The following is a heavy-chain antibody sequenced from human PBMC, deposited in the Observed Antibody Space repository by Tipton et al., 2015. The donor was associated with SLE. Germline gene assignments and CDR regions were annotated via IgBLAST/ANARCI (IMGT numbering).Heavy chain of an antibody. Sequence: TLSLTCTVSGGSISSSSYYWGWIRQPPGKGLEWIGEINHSGSTNYNPSLKSRVTISVDTSKNQFSLKLSSVTAADTAVYYCARGRRYYGSGSYYNPLDYWGQGALVTVSS. J-gene: IGHJ4*02. CDR1: GGSISSSSYY. D-gene: IGHD3-10*01. CDR3: ARGRRYYGSGSYYNPLDY. V-gene: IGHV4-39*07. CDR2: INHSGST.